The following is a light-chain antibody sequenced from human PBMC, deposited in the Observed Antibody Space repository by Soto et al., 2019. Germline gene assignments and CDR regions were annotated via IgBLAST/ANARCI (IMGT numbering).Light chain of an antibody. V-gene: IGLV2-14*01. CDR3: SSYTGTNTVV. J-gene: IGLJ2*01. CDR2: DVN. Sequence: QSVLTQPASVSGSPGQSITISCTGTSSDVGGYNYVSWYQQHPGKAPKLMIYDVNNRPSGVSNRFSGSKSGNTASLTISGLQAEDEADYYCSSYTGTNTVVFGGGTKLTVL. CDR1: SSDVGGYNY.